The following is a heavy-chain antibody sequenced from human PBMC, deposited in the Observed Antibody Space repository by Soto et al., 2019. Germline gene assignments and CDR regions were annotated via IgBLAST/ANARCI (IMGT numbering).Heavy chain of an antibody. V-gene: IGHV4-59*01. J-gene: IGHJ6*02. CDR3: ARDRGTRTTNFYGMDV. CDR2: IYYSGST. Sequence: SETLSLTCTVSGGSISSYYWSWIRQPPGKGPEWIGYIYYSGSTNYNPSLKSRVTISVDASKNQFSLKLSSVTAADTAVYYCARDRGTRTTNFYGMDVWGQGTTVTVSS. D-gene: IGHD3-10*01. CDR1: GGSISSYY.